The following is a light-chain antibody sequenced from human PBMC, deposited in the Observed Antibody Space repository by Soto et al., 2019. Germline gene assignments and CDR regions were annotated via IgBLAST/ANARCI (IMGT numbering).Light chain of an antibody. CDR3: QQYNNWPPDRT. Sequence: EIVMTQSPATLSVSPGERATLSCRASQSVSSNLAWYQQKPGQAPRLLIYGASTRATSIPARFSGSGSGTEFTLTISSLQSADFAIYFCQQYNNWPPDRTFGQGTKVEIK. CDR1: QSVSSN. CDR2: GAS. V-gene: IGKV3-15*01. J-gene: IGKJ1*01.